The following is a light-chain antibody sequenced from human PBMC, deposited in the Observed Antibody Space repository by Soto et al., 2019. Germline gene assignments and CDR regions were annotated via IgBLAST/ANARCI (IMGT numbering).Light chain of an antibody. J-gene: IGKJ4*01. CDR2: AAS. CDR1: QGISNS. V-gene: IGKV1-27*01. CDR3: QKYDSAPLT. Sequence: DIQMTQSPSSLSASVGDRVTITCRASQGISNSLAWYQKKPGEVPKPMIFAASTLQSGVPSRFSGSRSGTDFTLTISRLQPEDVASYYCQKYDSAPLTFGGGTKVEIE.